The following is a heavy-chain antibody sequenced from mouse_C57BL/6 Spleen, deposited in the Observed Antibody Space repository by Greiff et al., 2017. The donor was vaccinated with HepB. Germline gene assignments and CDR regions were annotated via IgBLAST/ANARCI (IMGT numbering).Heavy chain of an antibody. D-gene: IGHD3-2*02. CDR1: GFSLSTSGMG. V-gene: IGHV8-12*01. Sequence: QVTLKVSGPGILQSSQTLSLTCSFSGFSLSTSGMGVSWLHQPSGKGLEWLAHIYWDDDKRYNTSLKSRRTISKDTSRNQVFLKITSVDTADTATYYCARREDSSGYYAMDYWGQGTSVTVSS. J-gene: IGHJ4*01. CDR3: ARREDSSGYYAMDY. CDR2: IYWDDDK.